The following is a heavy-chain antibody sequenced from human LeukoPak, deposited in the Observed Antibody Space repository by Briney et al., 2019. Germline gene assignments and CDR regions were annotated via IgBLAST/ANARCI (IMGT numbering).Heavy chain of an antibody. CDR3: AKDFGGSDYDWYFDL. J-gene: IGHJ2*01. CDR2: ITSSGNTT. Sequence: GGSLRLSCVASEFTFSSYWIHWVRQAPGKGLEWVAGITSSGNTTYYADPVKGRFAISRDNSRNILYLQMNSLRAEDTAIYYCAKDFGGSDYDWYFDLWGRGTVVTVSS. V-gene: IGHV3-23*01. CDR1: EFTFSSYW. D-gene: IGHD1-26*01.